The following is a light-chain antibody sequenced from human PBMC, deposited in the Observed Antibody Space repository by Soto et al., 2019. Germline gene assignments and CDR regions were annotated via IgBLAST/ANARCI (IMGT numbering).Light chain of an antibody. CDR2: KAS. CDR3: QQYNSAWT. Sequence: DIQMTQSPSTLSASVRDRVTNTCRASQSISSWLAWYQQKPGKAPKLLIYKASSLESGVPSRFSGSGSGTEFTLTISSLQPDDFATYYCQQYNSAWTFGQGTKVDIK. J-gene: IGKJ1*01. CDR1: QSISSW. V-gene: IGKV1-5*03.